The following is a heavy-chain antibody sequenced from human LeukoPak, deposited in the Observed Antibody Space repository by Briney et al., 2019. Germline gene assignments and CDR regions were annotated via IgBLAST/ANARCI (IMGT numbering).Heavy chain of an antibody. V-gene: IGHV4-31*03. CDR1: GGSISTGGYY. D-gene: IGHD3-22*01. J-gene: IGHJ3*02. Sequence: SETLSLTCTVSGGSISTGGYYWSWLRQHPGKGLEWIAYIYHSGNTYYNPSLKSRVIISVDTSKNQFSLRLSSVTAADTAVYYCARDPLDSKSWASRAFDIWGRGTMVTVSS. CDR2: IYHSGNT. CDR3: ARDPLDSKSWASRAFDI.